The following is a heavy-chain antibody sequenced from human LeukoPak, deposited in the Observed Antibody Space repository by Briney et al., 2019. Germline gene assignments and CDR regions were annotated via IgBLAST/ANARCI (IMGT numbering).Heavy chain of an antibody. CDR1: EYIFTTDY. CDR3: ARDFLTGAGTFDY. Sequence: ASVKVSCKASEYIFTTDYIHWVRQAPGQGLEWMGTINPSGDSTTYAQNFQGRVTMTRDASTSTVYMELSSLTSEDTAVYYCARDFLTGAGTFDYWGQGTLVTVSS. V-gene: IGHV1-46*01. D-gene: IGHD3-9*01. CDR2: INPSGDST. J-gene: IGHJ4*02.